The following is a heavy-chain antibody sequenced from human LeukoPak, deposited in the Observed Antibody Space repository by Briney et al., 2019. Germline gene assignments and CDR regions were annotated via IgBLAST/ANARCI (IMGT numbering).Heavy chain of an antibody. Sequence: GGSLRLSCAASGFTVSSNYMSWVRQAPGKGLERVSVIYSGGSTYYADSVKGRFTISRDNSKNTLYLQMNSLRAEDTAVYYCASGSGSYRTPYYYMDVWGTGTTVTVSS. CDR3: ASGSGSYRTPYYYMDV. CDR2: IYSGGST. V-gene: IGHV3-53*01. J-gene: IGHJ6*03. D-gene: IGHD3-10*01. CDR1: GFTVSSNY.